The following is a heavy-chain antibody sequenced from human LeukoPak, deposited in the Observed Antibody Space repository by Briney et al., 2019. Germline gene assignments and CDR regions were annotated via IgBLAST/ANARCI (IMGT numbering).Heavy chain of an antibody. V-gene: IGHV3-7*01. CDR3: AREVYSSSRPADAFDI. Sequence: GGSLRLSCTASGFIFSSNWMSWVRQAPGKGLEWVANIMQDGSEKNYVDSVKGRFTISRDNARNSLYLQMNSLGAEDTAVYYCAREVYSSSRPADAFDIWGQGTVVTVSS. CDR1: GFIFSSNW. D-gene: IGHD6-13*01. J-gene: IGHJ3*02. CDR2: IMQDGSEK.